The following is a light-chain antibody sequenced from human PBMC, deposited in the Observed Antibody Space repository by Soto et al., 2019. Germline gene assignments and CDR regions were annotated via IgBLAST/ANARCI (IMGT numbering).Light chain of an antibody. CDR1: SSDVGGYNY. J-gene: IGLJ1*01. CDR3: CSYAGNYTHV. CDR2: AVS. Sequence: QSVLTQPRSVSGSPGQSVTISCTGTSSDVGGYNYVSWYQQHPGKAPKLMIYAVSKRPSGFPDRFSGSKSGNTASLTISGLLDEDEADYYCCSYAGNYTHVFGTGTKLTVL. V-gene: IGLV2-11*01.